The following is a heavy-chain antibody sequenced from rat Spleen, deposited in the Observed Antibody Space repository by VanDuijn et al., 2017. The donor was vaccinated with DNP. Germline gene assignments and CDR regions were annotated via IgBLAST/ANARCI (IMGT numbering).Heavy chain of an antibody. CDR2: ISSSGDI. CDR3: SREGQPYYSMDA. J-gene: IGHJ4*01. CDR1: GFSLTSNS. D-gene: IGHD1-1*01. V-gene: IGHV2-1*01. Sequence: QVQLKESGPGLVQPSQTLSLTCTVSGFSLTSNSVHWVRQPPGKGLEWIATISSSGDIDYNSVLKSRLSLTRDTSKNQVFLKMNSLQIEDTATYFCSREGQPYYSMDAWGQGTSVTVSS.